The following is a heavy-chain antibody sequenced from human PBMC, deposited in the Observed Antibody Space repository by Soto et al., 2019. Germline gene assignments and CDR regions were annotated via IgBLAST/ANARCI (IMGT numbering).Heavy chain of an antibody. V-gene: IGHV3-23*01. Sequence: GGSLRLSCAASGFTFTSYAMTWVRQAPGKGLEWVSAISGGGGSTYYADSVKGRFTISRDNSKNTLYLQMNSLRAEDTAIYYCAKVDYDILTGSGDAFDIWGQGTMVTVSS. CDR1: GFTFTSYA. CDR2: ISGGGGST. J-gene: IGHJ3*02. CDR3: AKVDYDILTGSGDAFDI. D-gene: IGHD3-9*01.